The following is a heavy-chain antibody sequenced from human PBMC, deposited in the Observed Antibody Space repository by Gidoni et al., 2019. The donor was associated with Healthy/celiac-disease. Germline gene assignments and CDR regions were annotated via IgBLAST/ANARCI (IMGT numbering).Heavy chain of an antibody. V-gene: IGHV4-61*02. CDR2: IYPSGST. Sequence: QVQLQESGPGLVKPSQNLSLTCTVSGGSVSRGSYYWSWIRQPAGKGLEWIGRIYPSGSTNYNPSLKSRVTISVDTSKNQFSLKLSSVTAADTAVYYCARGAYCSGGSCYSPGRFDYWGQGTLVTVSS. J-gene: IGHJ4*02. CDR1: GGSVSRGSYY. CDR3: ARGAYCSGGSCYSPGRFDY. D-gene: IGHD2-15*01.